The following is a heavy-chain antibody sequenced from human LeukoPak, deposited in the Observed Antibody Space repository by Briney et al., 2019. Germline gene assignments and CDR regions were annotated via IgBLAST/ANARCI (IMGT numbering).Heavy chain of an antibody. Sequence: PGGSLRLSFAVSGFTFSNYAMSWVRRAPGKGLEGGAGITGTGGSTYYADSAKGRFTISRDNSKNTLYLQMKSLRDEDTAIYYCARDWVSLYHYGMDVWGQGTTVTVSS. V-gene: IGHV3-23*01. CDR2: ITGTGGST. D-gene: IGHD3-16*01. CDR3: ARDWVSLYHYGMDV. CDR1: GFTFSNYA. J-gene: IGHJ6*02.